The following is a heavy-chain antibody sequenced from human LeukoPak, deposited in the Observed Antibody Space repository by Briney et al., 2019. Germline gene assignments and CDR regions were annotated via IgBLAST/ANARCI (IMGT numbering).Heavy chain of an antibody. D-gene: IGHD2-15*01. J-gene: IGHJ4*02. CDR2: IYYTGSN. CDR1: GGSISSYS. V-gene: IGHV4-59*08. Sequence: PSETLSLTCTVSGGSISSYSWSWIRQPPGKGLEYIGYIYYTGSNNYNPCLKSRLTISVDTSKTQFSLKLSSVTAADTAVYYCARTLSSSYCSGCNCWNDYWGQGTLVTVSS. CDR3: ARTLSSSYCSGCNCWNDY.